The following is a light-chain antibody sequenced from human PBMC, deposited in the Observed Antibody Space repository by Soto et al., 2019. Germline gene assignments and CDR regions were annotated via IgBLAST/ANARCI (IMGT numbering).Light chain of an antibody. CDR3: CSYAGSSTYV. Sequence: QSALTQPASVSGSPGQSITISCTGTSSDVGSYNVVSWYQHHPGKAPKLMIYDVTKRPSGVSNRFSGSKSGNTASLTISGLQAEDEAVYYCCSYAGSSTYVFGTGTKLTVL. CDR2: DVT. V-gene: IGLV2-23*02. J-gene: IGLJ1*01. CDR1: SSDVGSYNV.